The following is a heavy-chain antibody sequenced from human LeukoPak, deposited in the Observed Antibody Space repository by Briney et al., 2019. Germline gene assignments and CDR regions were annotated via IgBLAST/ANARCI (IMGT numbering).Heavy chain of an antibody. CDR2: IYHSGTT. D-gene: IGHD4-17*01. Sequence: SQTLSLTCAVSGGSLSNGGYSWSWIRQPPGKGLEWIGLIYHSGTTHYNPSLKSRVTISVDTSKNQFSLKLSSVTAADTAVYYCAREVGDYVWVYFDYWGQGTLVTVSS. CDR3: AREVGDYVWVYFDY. CDR1: GGSLSNGGYS. V-gene: IGHV4-30-2*01. J-gene: IGHJ4*02.